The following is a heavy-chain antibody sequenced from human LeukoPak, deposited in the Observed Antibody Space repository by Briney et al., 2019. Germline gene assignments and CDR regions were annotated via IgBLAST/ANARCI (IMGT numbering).Heavy chain of an antibody. CDR3: ARGKDSYYMDV. Sequence: GGSLRLSCAASGFTFSSYGMHWVRQAPGKGLEWMGGIIPIFGTANYAQKFQGRVTITADESTSTAYMELSSLRSEDTAVYYCARGKDSYYMDVWGKGTTVTVSS. CDR1: GFTFSSYG. J-gene: IGHJ6*03. D-gene: IGHD2-15*01. V-gene: IGHV1-69*01. CDR2: IIPIFGTA.